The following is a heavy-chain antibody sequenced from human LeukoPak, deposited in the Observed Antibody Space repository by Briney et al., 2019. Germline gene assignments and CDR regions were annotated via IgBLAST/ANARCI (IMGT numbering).Heavy chain of an antibody. Sequence: SVKVSCKASGGTFSSYAISWVRQAPGQGLEWMGRIIPILGIANYAQKFQGRVTITADKSTSTAYMELSSLRSEDTAVYYCAIYPITMVRGVIFDYWGQGTLVTVSS. V-gene: IGHV1-69*04. CDR2: IIPILGIA. CDR3: AIYPITMVRGVIFDY. J-gene: IGHJ4*02. D-gene: IGHD3-10*01. CDR1: GGTFSSYA.